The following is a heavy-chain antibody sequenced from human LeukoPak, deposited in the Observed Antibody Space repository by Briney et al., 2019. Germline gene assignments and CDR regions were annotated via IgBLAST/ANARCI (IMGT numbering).Heavy chain of an antibody. J-gene: IGHJ4*02. Sequence: SETLSLTCTVSGASISSDYWSWIRQPPGRRPEWIGYLYSSGTTKYNPSLQSRVTISIDTSKNQFSLKLTSMTAADTAVYFCSRLLPSRPDFYFDYWGQGTLVTVSS. CDR1: GASISSDY. D-gene: IGHD6-6*01. CDR3: SRLLPSRPDFYFDY. CDR2: LYSSGTT. V-gene: IGHV4-4*09.